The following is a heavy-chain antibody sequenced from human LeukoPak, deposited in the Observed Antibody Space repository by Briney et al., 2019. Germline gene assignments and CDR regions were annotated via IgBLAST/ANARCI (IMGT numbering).Heavy chain of an antibody. CDR2: ISGSGGST. D-gene: IGHD3-9*01. CDR1: GFTFSSYA. V-gene: IGHV3-23*01. CDR3: AKDPGLRYFDGHFDY. Sequence: GGSLRLSCAASGFTFSSYAMSWVRQAPGKGLEWVSAISGSGGSTYYADFVKGRFTISRDNSKNTLYLQMNSLRAEDTAVYYCAKDPGLRYFDGHFDYWGQGTLVTVSS. J-gene: IGHJ4*02.